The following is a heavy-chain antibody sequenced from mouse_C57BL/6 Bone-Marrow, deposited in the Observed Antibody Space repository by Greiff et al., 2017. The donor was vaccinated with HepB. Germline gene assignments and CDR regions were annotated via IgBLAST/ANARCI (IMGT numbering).Heavy chain of an antibody. CDR2: INPSTGGT. CDR3: ATQLGPYYYARDY. Sequence: EVQLQQSGPELVKPGASVKISCKASGYSFTGYYMNWVKQSPEKSLEWIGEINPSTGGTTYNQKFKAKATLTVDKSSSTAYMQLKSLTSEDSAVYYCATQLGPYYYARDYWGQGTSVTVSS. CDR1: GYSFTGYY. J-gene: IGHJ4*01. V-gene: IGHV1-42*01. D-gene: IGHD4-1*02.